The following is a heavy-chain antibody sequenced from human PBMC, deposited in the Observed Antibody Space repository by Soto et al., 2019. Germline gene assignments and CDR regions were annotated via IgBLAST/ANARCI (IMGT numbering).Heavy chain of an antibody. CDR3: GRGTPRYSSVWYFPWVFDY. V-gene: IGHV1-2*04. CDR1: GYTFTSYD. CDR2: INPNSGGT. D-gene: IGHD6-19*01. Sequence: ASVKVSCKASGYTFTSYDINWVRQATGQGLEWMGWINPNSGGTNYAQKFQGWVTMTRDTSISTAYMELSRLRSDDTAVYYCGRGTPRYSSVWYFPWVFDYWGQGTLVTVSS. J-gene: IGHJ4*02.